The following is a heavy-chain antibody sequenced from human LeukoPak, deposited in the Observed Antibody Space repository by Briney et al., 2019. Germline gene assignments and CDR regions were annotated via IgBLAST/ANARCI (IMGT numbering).Heavy chain of an antibody. CDR2: IKQDGSEK. CDR3: ARARYYYDGSGYLAY. V-gene: IGHV3-7*01. Sequence: GGSLRLSCAASGFTFSSYWMSWVRQAPGKGLEWVANIKQDGSEKYYVDSVKGRFTISRDNAKNSLYLQMNSLRAEDTAVYYCARARYYYDGSGYLAYWGQGTLVTVSS. J-gene: IGHJ4*02. CDR1: GFTFSSYW. D-gene: IGHD3-22*01.